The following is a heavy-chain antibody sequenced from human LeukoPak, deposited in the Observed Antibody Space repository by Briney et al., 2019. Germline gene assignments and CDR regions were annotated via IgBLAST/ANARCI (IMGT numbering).Heavy chain of an antibody. D-gene: IGHD6-13*01. V-gene: IGHV3-23*01. J-gene: IGHJ4*02. CDR3: AKDHGSSDWYYFDY. Sequence: GGTLRLSCAASGFIFSRYGMSWVRQAPGKGLEWVSAISGSGGTTYYADSVKGRFTISRDNSKNTLYLQMNTLRADDTAVYYCAKDHGSSDWYYFDYWGQGTLVTVSS. CDR2: ISGSGGTT. CDR1: GFIFSRYG.